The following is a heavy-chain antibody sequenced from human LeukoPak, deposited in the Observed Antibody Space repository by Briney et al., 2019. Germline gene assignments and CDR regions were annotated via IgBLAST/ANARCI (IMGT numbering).Heavy chain of an antibody. CDR2: INPNRCP. CDR1: GYTFTDYY. V-gene: IGHV1-2*02. J-gene: IGHJ5*02. CDR3: VRGLGSTNWFDP. D-gene: IGHD3-10*01. Sequence: ASVKLSCNASGYTFTDYYIHWVRQAPGQGLEWVAWINPNRCPNYAQKFQGRVTLTSDTSISTAYMELSSLRSDDTAVYYCVRGLGSTNWFDPWGQGTLVTVSS.